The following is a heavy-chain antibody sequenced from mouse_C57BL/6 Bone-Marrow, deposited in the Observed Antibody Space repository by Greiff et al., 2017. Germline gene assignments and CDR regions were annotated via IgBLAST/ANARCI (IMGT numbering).Heavy chain of an antibody. CDR1: GYTFTSYW. D-gene: IGHD2-4*01. J-gene: IGHJ2*01. CDR3: SNDYAMDY. V-gene: IGHV1-55*01. Sequence: QVQLQQSGAELVKPGASVKMSCKASGYTFTSYWITWVKQRPGQGLEWIGDIYPGSGSTNYNEKFKSKATLTVDKSSSTAYMQLSSLTSEDSAVYYCSNDYAMDYWGQGTTLTVSS. CDR2: IYPGSGST.